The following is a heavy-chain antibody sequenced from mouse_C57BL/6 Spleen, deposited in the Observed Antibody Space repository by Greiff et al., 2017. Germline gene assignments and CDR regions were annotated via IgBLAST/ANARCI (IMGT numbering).Heavy chain of an antibody. D-gene: IGHD2-4*01. V-gene: IGHV1-59*01. CDR2: IDPSDSYT. J-gene: IGHJ4*01. Sequence: VQLQQPGAELVRPGTSVKLSCKASGYTFTSYWMHWVKQRPGQGLEWIGVIDPSDSYTNYNQKFKGKATLTVDTSSSTTYMQLSSLTSEDSAVYYCARVDYGEAMDYWGQGTSVTVSS. CDR1: GYTFTSYW. CDR3: ARVDYGEAMDY.